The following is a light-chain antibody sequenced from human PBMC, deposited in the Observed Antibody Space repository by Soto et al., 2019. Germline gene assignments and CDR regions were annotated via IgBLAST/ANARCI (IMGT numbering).Light chain of an antibody. V-gene: IGKV3-20*01. CDR1: ESVSSNY. Sequence: EIVLTQSPGTLSLSPGERVTLSCRASESVSSNYLAWYQQKPGQAPRLLIYTASSRATGIPDRFSGSGSGTDFSLTISRLEPEDFAVYYCQQYGRSPRTFGQGTKVEIK. CDR2: TAS. J-gene: IGKJ1*01. CDR3: QQYGRSPRT.